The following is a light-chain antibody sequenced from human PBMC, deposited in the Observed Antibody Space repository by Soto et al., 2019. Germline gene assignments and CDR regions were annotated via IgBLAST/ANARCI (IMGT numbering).Light chain of an antibody. CDR3: QQLNSYPLT. CDR2: AAS. Sequence: DIQLTQSPSFLSASVGDRVTIACRASQPFTAYLAWYQQKPGKAPKLLIYAASALQSGVPSRFSGAGSGTEFTLTISSLQPEDFATYFCQQLNSYPLTFGGGTKVEIK. J-gene: IGKJ4*01. CDR1: QPFTAY. V-gene: IGKV1-9*01.